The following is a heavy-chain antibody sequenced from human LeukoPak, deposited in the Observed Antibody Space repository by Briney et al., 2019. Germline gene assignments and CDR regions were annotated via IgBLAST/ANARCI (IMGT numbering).Heavy chain of an antibody. CDR1: GYSISSGYY. D-gene: IGHD6-13*01. V-gene: IGHV4-38-2*02. J-gene: IGHJ6*02. CDR3: ATSSSWYSDYYYYGMDV. Sequence: SETLSLTCTVSGYSISSGYYWGWIRQPPGKGLEWIGSIYYSGSTYYNPSLKSRVTISVDTSKNQFSLKLSSVTAADTAVYYCATSSSWYSDYYYYGMDVWGQGTTVTVSS. CDR2: IYYSGST.